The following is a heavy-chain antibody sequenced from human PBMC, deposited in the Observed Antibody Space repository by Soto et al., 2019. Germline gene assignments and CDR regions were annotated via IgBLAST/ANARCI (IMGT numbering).Heavy chain of an antibody. CDR2: IYYTGNT. D-gene: IGHD2-8*01. V-gene: IGHV4-39*01. Sequence: KTSETLSLTCTVSGDSLRSPYHYWGWIRQCPGKGLAWIGSIYYTGNTYYNPSLKRRVSLSVDMATNEISLRLRAESVADTAVYYCVLVEVYAGEFTPNFGRWGPRALFTVCS. J-gene: IGHJ4*02. CDR3: VLVEVYAGEFTPNFGR. CDR1: GDSLRSPYHY.